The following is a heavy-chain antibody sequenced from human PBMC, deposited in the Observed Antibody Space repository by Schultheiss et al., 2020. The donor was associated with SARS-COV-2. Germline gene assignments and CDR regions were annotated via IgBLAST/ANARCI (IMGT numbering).Heavy chain of an antibody. CDR2: IYPGDSDI. Sequence: GESLKISCKGSGYSFTSYCIGWVRQMPGKGLEWMGIIYPGDSDIRYSPSFQGQVTISADKSISTAYLQWSSLKASDTAMYYCARGGYLEWELLRVWGQGTLVTVSS. D-gene: IGHD1-26*01. V-gene: IGHV5-51*01. CDR1: GYSFTSYC. J-gene: IGHJ4*02. CDR3: ARGGYLEWELLRV.